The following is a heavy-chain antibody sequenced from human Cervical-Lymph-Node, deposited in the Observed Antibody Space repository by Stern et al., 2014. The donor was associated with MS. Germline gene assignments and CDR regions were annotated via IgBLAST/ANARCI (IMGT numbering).Heavy chain of an antibody. CDR3: ATDPHGANSLNYSDYAMDV. J-gene: IGHJ6*02. CDR1: GGTFSNYA. V-gene: IGHV1-69*04. D-gene: IGHD4-23*01. Sequence: QVQLLQPGGEVKKPGSSVKVSCKASGGTFSNYAISWVRQAPGQGLEWMGRIIPFLGIVNYAQRFQGRVAITADKSTSTAHMDLSSLRSEDTAVYYCATDPHGANSLNYSDYAMDVWGQGTTVTVSS. CDR2: IIPFLGIV.